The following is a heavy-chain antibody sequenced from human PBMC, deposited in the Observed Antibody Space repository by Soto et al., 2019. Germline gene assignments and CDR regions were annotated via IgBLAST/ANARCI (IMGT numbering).Heavy chain of an antibody. D-gene: IGHD2-2*01. CDR3: ARRPTDIVVVPAAPTGFDY. J-gene: IGHJ4*02. CDR1: GGSFSGYY. V-gene: IGHV4-34*01. CDR2: INHSGST. Sequence: QVQLQQWGAGLLKPSETLSLTCAVYGGSFSGYYWSWIRRPPGKGLEWIGEINHSGSTNYNPSLKSRVTISVDTSKNQFSLKLSSVTAADTAVYYCARRPTDIVVVPAAPTGFDYWGQGTLVTVSS.